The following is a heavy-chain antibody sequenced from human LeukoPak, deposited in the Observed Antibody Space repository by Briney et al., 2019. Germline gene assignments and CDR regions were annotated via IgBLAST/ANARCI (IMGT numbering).Heavy chain of an antibody. CDR3: ARVSAEQQLVVDY. CDR1: GFTVSGNY. D-gene: IGHD6-13*01. J-gene: IGHJ4*02. Sequence: PGGSLRVSCAASGFTVSGNYMSWVRQAPGKGMEWVSVIYSGGSTYYADSVKGRFTISRDNSKNTLYRQMNSLRAEDTAVYYCARVSAEQQLVVDYWGQGTLVTVSS. V-gene: IGHV3-66*01. CDR2: IYSGGST.